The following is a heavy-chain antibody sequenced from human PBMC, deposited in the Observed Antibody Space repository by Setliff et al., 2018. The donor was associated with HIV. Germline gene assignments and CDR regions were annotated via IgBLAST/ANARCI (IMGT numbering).Heavy chain of an antibody. D-gene: IGHD3-22*01. CDR2: IFYSGTT. J-gene: IGHJ4*02. CDR1: EGYITGYY. V-gene: IGHV4-59*01. CDR3: ARFNALLGSSTYYDY. Sequence: SETLSLTCTVPEGYITGYYWTWIRQPPGRGLEWIGYIFYSGTTKFNPSLKSRAAISVDSSNNQFSLKMTSVTAADTAVYFCARFNALLGSSTYYDYWGPGLLVTVSS.